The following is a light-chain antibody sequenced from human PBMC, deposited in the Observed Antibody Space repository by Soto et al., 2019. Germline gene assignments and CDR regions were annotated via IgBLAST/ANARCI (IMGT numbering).Light chain of an antibody. CDR3: SSYTSSSVV. V-gene: IGLV2-14*01. J-gene: IGLJ3*02. CDR1: SSDVGGYKN. CDR2: DVS. Sequence: QSALTQPASVSGSPGQSITISCTGTSSDVGGYKNVSWYQQHPGKAPKLMIYDVSTRPSGVSNRISGSKSGNTASLTISGLQAEDEADYYCSSYTSSSVVFGGGTKVTVL.